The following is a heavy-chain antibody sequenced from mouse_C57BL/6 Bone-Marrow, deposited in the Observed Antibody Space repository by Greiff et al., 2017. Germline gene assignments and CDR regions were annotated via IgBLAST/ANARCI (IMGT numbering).Heavy chain of an antibody. J-gene: IGHJ1*03. D-gene: IGHD1-1*01. CDR3: ARLEFDGSSGDWYFDV. Sequence: QVQLQQSGPELVKPGASVKLSCKASGYNFTSYDINWVKQRPGQGLEWIGWIDPRDGSTKYNEKFKGKATLTVDTSSSTAYMELHSLTSEDTAVYFCARLEFDGSSGDWYFDVWGTGTTVTVSS. V-gene: IGHV1-85*01. CDR1: GYNFTSYD. CDR2: IDPRDGST.